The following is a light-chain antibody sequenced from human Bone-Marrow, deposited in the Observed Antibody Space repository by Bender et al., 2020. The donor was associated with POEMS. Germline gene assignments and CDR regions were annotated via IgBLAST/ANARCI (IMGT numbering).Light chain of an antibody. J-gene: IGLJ1*01. CDR2: GNT. Sequence: QSGLTQPPSVSGAPGQRVTISCTGGSSNIGTDYDVHWYQQLPGTAPKLLIYGNTNRPSGVSNRFSGSKSGNTASLTISDLQAEDEADYYCSSYTGSGDVFGTGTKVTVL. V-gene: IGLV1-40*01. CDR1: SSNIGTDYD. CDR3: SSYTGSGDV.